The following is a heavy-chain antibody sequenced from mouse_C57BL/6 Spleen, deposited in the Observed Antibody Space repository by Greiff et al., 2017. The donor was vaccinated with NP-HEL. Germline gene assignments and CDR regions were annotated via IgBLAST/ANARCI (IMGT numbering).Heavy chain of an antibody. D-gene: IGHD2-12*01. J-gene: IGHJ3*01. CDR2: FYPGSGGI. V-gene: IGHV1-62-2*01. CDR3: ARESYDVGAWSDY. CDR1: GYTFTEYT. Sequence: VQLQQSGAELVKPGASVKLSCTASGYTFTEYTIHWVKQRPGQGLEWIGWFYPGSGGIKYNEKFKDKATLTADTSSSTVYMELSRLTSEDSAVYFGARESYDVGAWSDYWGQGTLVTVSA.